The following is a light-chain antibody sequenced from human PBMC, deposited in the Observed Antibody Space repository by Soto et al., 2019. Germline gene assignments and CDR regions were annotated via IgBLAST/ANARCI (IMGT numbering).Light chain of an antibody. CDR1: SSDVGDYKY. J-gene: IGLJ1*01. CDR2: EVS. CDR3: SSYTSSSTYF. V-gene: IGLV2-14*01. Sequence: QSALTQPASVSGSPGQSMTISCTGASSDVGDYKYVSWFQQHPGKAPKLMIYEVSNRPSGVSNRFSGSKSGNTASLTISGLQAEDEADYYCSSYTSSSTYFFGTGTKLTVL.